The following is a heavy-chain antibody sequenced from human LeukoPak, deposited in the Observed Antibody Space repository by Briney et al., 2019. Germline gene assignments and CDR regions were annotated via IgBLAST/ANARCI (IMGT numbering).Heavy chain of an antibody. CDR1: GFTFSSYS. V-gene: IGHV3-21*04. J-gene: IGHJ4*02. D-gene: IGHD6-13*01. Sequence: GGSLRLSCAASGFTFSSYSMNWVRQAPGKGLEWVSFISSSSSYIYYADSVKGRFTISRDNAKNSLYLQMNSLRTEDTAVYYCARRFPIIAAAATLTFYYWGQGNLVTVSS. CDR2: ISSSSSYI. CDR3: ARRFPIIAAAATLTFYY.